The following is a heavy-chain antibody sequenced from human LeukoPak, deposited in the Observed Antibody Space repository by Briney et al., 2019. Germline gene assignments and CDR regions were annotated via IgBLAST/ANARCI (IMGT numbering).Heavy chain of an antibody. J-gene: IGHJ4*02. CDR1: GGTFSSYA. CDR2: TIPIFGTA. Sequence: SVKVSCKASGGTFSSYAISWVRQAPGQGLEWMGGTIPIFGTANYAQKFQGRVTITADESTSTAYMELSSLRSEDTAVYYCARTLSGYDLHLWYWGQGTLVTVSS. V-gene: IGHV1-69*13. CDR3: ARTLSGYDLHLWY. D-gene: IGHD5-12*01.